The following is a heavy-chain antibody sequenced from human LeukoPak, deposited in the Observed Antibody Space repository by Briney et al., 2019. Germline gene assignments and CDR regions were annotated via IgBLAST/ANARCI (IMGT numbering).Heavy chain of an antibody. V-gene: IGHV3-64*01. Sequence: GGSLRLSCAASGFTFSDFAMHWLRQAPGKGLEYVSTISSNGISPYYANSAKGRFTISRDNSKNTLYLQMGSLRADDTAVYYCVRAHSIHNYHYGIVVWGHGTTVTVSS. CDR2: ISSNGISP. D-gene: IGHD3-3*01. CDR1: GFTFSDFA. J-gene: IGHJ6*02. CDR3: VRAHSIHNYHYGIVV.